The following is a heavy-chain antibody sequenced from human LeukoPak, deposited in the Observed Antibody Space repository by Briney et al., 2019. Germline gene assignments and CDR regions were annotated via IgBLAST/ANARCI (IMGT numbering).Heavy chain of an antibody. Sequence: GGSLRHSCVAPGFNFSDYYRKWIRQSPGWGLEWILYMRSRSSIIYNADSVKGGFTISRDNARNSLYLQMNSLRVDDTAVYYCAGGLLEAQGWLQWLGTVYSMDVWGQGTPVTVSS. J-gene: IGHJ6*02. D-gene: IGHD5-24*01. CDR1: GFNFSDYY. CDR3: AGGLLEAQGWLQWLGTVYSMDV. V-gene: IGHV3-11*01. CDR2: MRSRSSII.